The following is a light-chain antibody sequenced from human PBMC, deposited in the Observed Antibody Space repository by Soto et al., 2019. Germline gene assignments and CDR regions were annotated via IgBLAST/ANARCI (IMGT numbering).Light chain of an antibody. Sequence: QSVLTQPASMSGSPGQSITISCTGTSSDVGSYNLVSWYQQHPGKAPKVMIYEGSKRPSGVSNRFSGSKSGNTASLTISGLQAEDEADYYCCSYAGSYTYVFGTGTKVTVL. V-gene: IGLV2-23*01. J-gene: IGLJ1*01. CDR3: CSYAGSYTYV. CDR2: EGS. CDR1: SSDVGSYNL.